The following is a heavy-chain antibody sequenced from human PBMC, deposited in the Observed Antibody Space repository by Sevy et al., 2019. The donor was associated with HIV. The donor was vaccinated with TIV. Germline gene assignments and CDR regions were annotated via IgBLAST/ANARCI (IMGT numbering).Heavy chain of an antibody. V-gene: IGHV4-61*03. CDR3: AKRDYGDYVDYFDP. Sequence: SETLSLTCTVSGGSVSSDFSYWNWVRQPPGKGLEYIGSISYGGTTSYNPSLKSRVTISLDTSKNHFSLKVNSVTAAETAIYYCAKRDYGDYVDYFDPWGPGTLLTVSS. D-gene: IGHD4-17*01. CDR1: GGSVSSDFSY. J-gene: IGHJ5*02. CDR2: ISYGGTT.